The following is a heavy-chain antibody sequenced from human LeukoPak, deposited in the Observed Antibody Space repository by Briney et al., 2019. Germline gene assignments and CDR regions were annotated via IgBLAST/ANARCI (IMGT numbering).Heavy chain of an antibody. CDR2: INPNSAGT. CDR1: GYTFTDYY. D-gene: IGHD3-10*01. V-gene: IGHV1-2*06. J-gene: IGHJ4*02. Sequence: VSVKVSCKASGYTFTDYYMHWVRQAPGQGLEWMGRINPNSAGTNYAQKFEGRVTMTRDTSISTAYMELSSLRSDDTAVYYCARGLSATSIIRGVMDNWGQGTLVTVSS. CDR3: ARGLSATSIIRGVMDN.